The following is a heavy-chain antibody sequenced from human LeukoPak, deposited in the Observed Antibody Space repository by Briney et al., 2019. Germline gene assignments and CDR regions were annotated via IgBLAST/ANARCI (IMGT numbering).Heavy chain of an antibody. D-gene: IGHD6-19*01. V-gene: IGHV1-18*01. CDR3: ARVSSGWWGGDY. J-gene: IGHJ4*02. CDR1: GYTFSTYG. CDR2: INPYNGDT. Sequence: GASVKVSCKASGYTFSTYGISWVRQAPGQGLAWMGWINPYNGDTYYIQKVQGRVTMTADTSTSTAYMELRSLISDDTAVYYCARVSSGWWGGDYWGQGTLVTVSS.